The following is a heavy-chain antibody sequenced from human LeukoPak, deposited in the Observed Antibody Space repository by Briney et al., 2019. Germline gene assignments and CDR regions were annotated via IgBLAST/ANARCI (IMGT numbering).Heavy chain of an antibody. CDR2: ITGSSSHI. Sequence: GGSLRLSCAASGFTFSSYSMNWVRQAPGKGLEWVSSITGSSSHIYYADSVKGRFTISRDNSKNTLYLQMNSLRAEDTAVYYCAKVSTQNYDFWSGYSAFDYWGQGTLVTVSS. V-gene: IGHV3-21*04. J-gene: IGHJ4*02. CDR1: GFTFSSYS. D-gene: IGHD3-3*01. CDR3: AKVSTQNYDFWSGYSAFDY.